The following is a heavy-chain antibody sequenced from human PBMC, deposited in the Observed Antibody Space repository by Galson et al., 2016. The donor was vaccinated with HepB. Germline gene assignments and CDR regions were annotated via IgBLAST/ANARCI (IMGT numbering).Heavy chain of an antibody. CDR2: IDDSGDHI. J-gene: IGHJ3*01. V-gene: IGHV3-23*01. Sequence: SLRLSCAVSGLMYTHYAMNWVRQAPGKGLEWVSIIDDSGDHIYYAESVKGRFTISRDMATNTLYLQMNSLRAEDTALYYCARDRGYRALDLWGQGTTVTVSS. CDR1: GLMYTHYA. CDR3: ARDRGYRALDL. D-gene: IGHD3-10*01.